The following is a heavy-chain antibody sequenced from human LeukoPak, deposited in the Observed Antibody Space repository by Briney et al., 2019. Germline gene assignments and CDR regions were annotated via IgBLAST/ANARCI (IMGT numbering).Heavy chain of an antibody. J-gene: IGHJ3*02. CDR3: ARGSRGIAARRFDAFDI. CDR2: MNPNSGNT. CDR1: GYTFTSYD. D-gene: IGHD6-6*01. Sequence: ASVNVSCKSSGYTFTSYDINWVRQATGQGLEWMGWMNPNSGNTGYAQKFQGRVTMTRNTSISTAYMELSSLRSEDTAVYYCARGSRGIAARRFDAFDIWGQGTMVTVSS. V-gene: IGHV1-8*01.